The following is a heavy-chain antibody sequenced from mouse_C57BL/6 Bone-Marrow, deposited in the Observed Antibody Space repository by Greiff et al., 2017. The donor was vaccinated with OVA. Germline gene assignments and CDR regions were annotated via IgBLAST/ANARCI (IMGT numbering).Heavy chain of an antibody. Sequence: QVQLQQSGPELVRPGASVKISCKAPGYTFTSHWMQWVRQRPGQGLEWIGEIFPGSGSTYYNEKFKGRATLTVDTSSSTAYMQLSSLTSEDSAVYFCARGLLDPPWFAYWGQGTLVTVSA. V-gene: IGHV1-56*01. CDR3: ARGLLDPPWFAY. J-gene: IGHJ3*01. CDR1: GYTFTSHW. CDR2: IFPGSGST.